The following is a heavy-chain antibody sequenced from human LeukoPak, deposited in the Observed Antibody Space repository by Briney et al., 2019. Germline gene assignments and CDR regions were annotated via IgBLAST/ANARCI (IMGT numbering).Heavy chain of an antibody. CDR2: IYSGGST. J-gene: IGHJ4*02. D-gene: IGHD6-19*01. V-gene: IGHV3-53*01. CDR3: ARGFVGSSGAGVTYEY. Sequence: QTGGSLRLSCAASGFTVSSNYMSWVRQAPGKGLEWVSVIYSGGSTYYADSVKGRFTISRDNSKNTVYLQMNSLRAEDTAVYHCARGFVGSSGAGVTYEYWGQGTLVTVSS. CDR1: GFTVSSNY.